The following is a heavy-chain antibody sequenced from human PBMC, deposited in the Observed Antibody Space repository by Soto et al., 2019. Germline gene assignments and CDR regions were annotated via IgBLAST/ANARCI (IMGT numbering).Heavy chain of an antibody. Sequence: LSLTCTVSGGSINSYYWNWIRQPPGKGLEWIGYIYYSGSTKYNPSLKSRVTISVDTSKNQFSLKLSSVTAADTAVYYCARGGLITTDIDYWGQGTLVTVSS. D-gene: IGHD3-10*01. V-gene: IGHV4-59*01. J-gene: IGHJ4*02. CDR1: GGSINSYY. CDR2: IYYSGST. CDR3: ARGGLITTDIDY.